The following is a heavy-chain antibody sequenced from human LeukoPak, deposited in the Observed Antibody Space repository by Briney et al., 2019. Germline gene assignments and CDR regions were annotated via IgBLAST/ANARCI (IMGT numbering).Heavy chain of an antibody. Sequence: GGSLRLSCAASGFTVSSNYMSWVRQAPGKGLEWVSVIYSGGSTYYADSVKGRFTISRDNFKNTLYLQMNSLRAEDTAVYYCARDLEYSSSYYGMDVWGQGTTVTVSS. CDR3: ARDLEYSSSYYGMDV. CDR1: GFTVSSNY. J-gene: IGHJ6*02. D-gene: IGHD6-6*01. V-gene: IGHV3-66*01. CDR2: IYSGGST.